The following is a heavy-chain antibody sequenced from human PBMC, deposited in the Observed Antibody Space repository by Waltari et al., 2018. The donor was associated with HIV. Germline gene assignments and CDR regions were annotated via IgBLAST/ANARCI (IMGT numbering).Heavy chain of an antibody. D-gene: IGHD3-10*01. CDR1: GYTITNYA. V-gene: IGHV7-4-1*02. CDR3: ARGPGRSLDY. CDR2: INTKTVNP. Sequence: QVQLEQSGSELKKPGASVEVSCKAAGYTITNYAMNWVRQAPGQGLEWVGWINTKTVNPTYAQGFTGRFVFSLDTSVSTAYLQISSLKPEDTAVYFCARGPGRSLDYWGQGTLVTVSS. J-gene: IGHJ4*02.